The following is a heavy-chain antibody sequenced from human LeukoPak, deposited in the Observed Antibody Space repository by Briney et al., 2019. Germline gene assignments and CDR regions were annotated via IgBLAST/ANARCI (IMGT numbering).Heavy chain of an antibody. V-gene: IGHV4-59*12. CDR3: ARASSSWYGLSAFDI. Sequence: PSETLSLTCTVSGGSISSYYWSWIRQPPGKGLEWIGYIYYSGSTNYNPSLKSRVTISVDTSKNQFSLKLSSVTAADTAVYYCARASSSWYGLSAFDIWGQGTMVTVSS. CDR2: IYYSGST. D-gene: IGHD6-13*01. J-gene: IGHJ3*02. CDR1: GGSISSYY.